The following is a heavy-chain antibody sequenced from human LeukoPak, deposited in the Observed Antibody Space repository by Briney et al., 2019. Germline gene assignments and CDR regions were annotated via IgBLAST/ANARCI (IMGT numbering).Heavy chain of an antibody. V-gene: IGHV1-24*01. CDR3: ARDPASYYYMDV. Sequence: ASVKVSCKVSGYTLTELSMHWVRQAPGKGLEWMGGFDPEDGETIYAQKFQGRVTMTEDTSTDTAYMELSSLRSEDTAVYYCARDPASYYYMDVWGKGTTVTVSS. CDR1: GYTLTELS. J-gene: IGHJ6*03. CDR2: FDPEDGET.